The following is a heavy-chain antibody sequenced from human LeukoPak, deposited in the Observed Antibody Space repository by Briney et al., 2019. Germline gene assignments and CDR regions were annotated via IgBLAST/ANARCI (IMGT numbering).Heavy chain of an antibody. CDR1: GYSFTSYW. V-gene: IGHV5-51*01. J-gene: IGHJ3*02. CDR3: AREYYYGSGSYYHPHDAFDI. D-gene: IGHD3-10*01. Sequence: GESLKISCKGSGYSFTSYWIGWVRQMPGKGLEWMGIIYPDDSDTRYSPSFQGQVTISADKSISTAYLQWSSLKASDTAMYYCAREYYYGSGSYYHPHDAFDIWGQGTMVTVSS. CDR2: IYPDDSDT.